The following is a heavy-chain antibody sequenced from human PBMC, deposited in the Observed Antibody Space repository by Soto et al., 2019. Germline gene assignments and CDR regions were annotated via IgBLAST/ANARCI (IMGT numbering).Heavy chain of an antibody. CDR3: ARDVLRSRGYSYGFDY. CDR1: GGSISSYY. V-gene: IGHV4-31*11. CDR2: IYYSGST. Sequence: PSETLSLTCAVSGGSISSYYWSWIRQHPGKGLEWIGYIYYSGSTYYNPSLKSRVTISVDTSKNQFSLKLSSVTAADTAVYYCARDVLRSRGYSYGFDYWGQGTLVTVSS. D-gene: IGHD5-18*01. J-gene: IGHJ4*02.